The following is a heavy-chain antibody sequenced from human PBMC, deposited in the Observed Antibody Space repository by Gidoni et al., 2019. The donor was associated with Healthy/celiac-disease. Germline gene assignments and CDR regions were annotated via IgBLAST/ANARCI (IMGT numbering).Heavy chain of an antibody. D-gene: IGHD1-7*01. CDR3: ARDPSTGTNYYYYGMDV. V-gene: IGHV1-46*01. J-gene: IGHJ6*02. CDR2: INPSGGST. CDR1: GYTFTSYY. Sequence: QVQLVQSGAEVKKPGASVKVSCKASGYTFTSYYMHWVRQAPGQGLEWMGIINPSGGSTSYAQKFQGRVTMTRDTSTSTVYMELSSLRSEDTAVYYCARDPSTGTNYYYYGMDVWGQGTTVTVSS.